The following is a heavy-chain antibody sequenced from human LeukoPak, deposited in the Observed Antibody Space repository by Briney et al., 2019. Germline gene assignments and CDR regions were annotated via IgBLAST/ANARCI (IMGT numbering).Heavy chain of an antibody. V-gene: IGHV3-30*18. CDR3: AKDRGGSGYYDILTGPSNWFDP. CDR2: ISYDGSNK. Sequence: GRSLRLSCAASGFTFSSYGMHWVRQAPGKGLEWVAVISYDGSNKYYADSVKGRFTISRDNSKNTLYLQMNSLRAEDTAVYYCAKDRGGSGYYDILTGPSNWFDPWGQGTLVTVSS. CDR1: GFTFSSYG. J-gene: IGHJ5*02. D-gene: IGHD3-9*01.